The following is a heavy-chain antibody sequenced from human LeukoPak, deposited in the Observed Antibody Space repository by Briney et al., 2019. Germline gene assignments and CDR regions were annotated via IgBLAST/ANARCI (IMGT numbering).Heavy chain of an antibody. D-gene: IGHD3-10*01. CDR2: IYHSGST. V-gene: IGHV4-4*02. CDR3: ARPGSWGYYGSGSYDY. J-gene: IGHJ4*02. CDR1: GGSISSSNW. Sequence: SETLSLTCAVSGGSISSSNWWSWVRQPPGKGLEWIGEIYHSGSTNYNPSLKSRVTISVDTSKNQFSLKLSSVTAADTAVYYCARPGSWGYYGSGSYDYWGQGTLVTVSS.